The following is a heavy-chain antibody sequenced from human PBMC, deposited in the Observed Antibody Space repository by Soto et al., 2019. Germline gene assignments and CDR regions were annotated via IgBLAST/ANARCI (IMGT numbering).Heavy chain of an antibody. V-gene: IGHV1-69*13. CDR2: IIPILGSA. CDR1: GGTFSSYA. D-gene: IGHD1-26*01. J-gene: IGHJ3*02. Sequence: AASVKVSCKASGGTFSSYAITWVRQAPGQGLEWMGGIIPILGSANYAQKFQDRVTITADESTSTTYMELSSQRSEDAAVYYCASRERVDAFDIWGQGTKVTVSS. CDR3: ASRERVDAFDI.